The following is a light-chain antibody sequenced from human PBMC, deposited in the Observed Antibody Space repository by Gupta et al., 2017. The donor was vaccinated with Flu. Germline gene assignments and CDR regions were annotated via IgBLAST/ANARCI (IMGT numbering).Light chain of an antibody. CDR1: SGSVSSTNT. Sequence: QPVVPQEPSISVSSGGTVTLTCGLSSGSVSSTNTPSWYQQTPGPAPRTLIYSTNTRSSGVPDRFSGSIVGNKAALTITGAQADDESDYYCVLHVGSGIWVFGGGTKVTVL. J-gene: IGLJ3*02. CDR3: VLHVGSGIWV. V-gene: IGLV8-61*01. CDR2: STN.